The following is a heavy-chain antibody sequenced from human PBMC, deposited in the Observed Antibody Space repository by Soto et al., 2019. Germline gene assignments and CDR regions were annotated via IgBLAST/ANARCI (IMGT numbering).Heavy chain of an antibody. V-gene: IGHV5-51*01. J-gene: IGHJ6*04. CDR2: IYPGDSDT. CDR3: ARHDRYRYGFEPYYYYGMDV. Sequence: GESLKISCKGSGYSFTSYWIGWVRQMPGKGLEWMGIIYPGDSDTRYSPSFQGQVTISADKSISTAYLQWSSLKASDTAMYYCARHDRYRYGFEPYYYYGMDVWGEGTTVTVYS. CDR1: GYSFTSYW. D-gene: IGHD5-18*01.